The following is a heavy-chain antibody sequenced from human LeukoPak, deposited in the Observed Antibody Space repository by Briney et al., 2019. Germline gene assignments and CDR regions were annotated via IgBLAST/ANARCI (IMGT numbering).Heavy chain of an antibody. Sequence: SGPSLVKPTQTLTLTCTFSGFSLRTSGMCVSWIRQPPGKALEWLSRIDWDDDKYYSTSLKTRLTISKDTSKNQVVLTMTNMDPVDTATYYCARTYYYDSSGYYYDWFDPWGQGTLVTVSS. J-gene: IGHJ5*02. CDR3: ARTYYYDSSGYYYDWFDP. CDR2: IDWDDDK. V-gene: IGHV2-70*11. CDR1: GFSLRTSGMC. D-gene: IGHD3-22*01.